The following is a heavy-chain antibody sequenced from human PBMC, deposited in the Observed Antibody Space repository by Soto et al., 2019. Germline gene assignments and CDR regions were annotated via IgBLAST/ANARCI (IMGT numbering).Heavy chain of an antibody. V-gene: IGHV3-48*03. Sequence: GGSLRLSCAASGFTFSSYEMNWVRQAPGKGLEWLSYISSSGSTIYYADSVKGRFTISRDNAKNSLYLQMNSLRAEDTAVYYCARASVSPSITMTVVANYYGMDVWGQGTTVTVSS. D-gene: IGHD3-22*01. J-gene: IGHJ6*02. CDR1: GFTFSSYE. CDR3: ARASVSPSITMTVVANYYGMDV. CDR2: ISSSGSTI.